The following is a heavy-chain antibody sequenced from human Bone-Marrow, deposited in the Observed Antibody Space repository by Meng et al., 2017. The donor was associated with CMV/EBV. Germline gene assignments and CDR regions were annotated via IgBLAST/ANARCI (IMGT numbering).Heavy chain of an antibody. V-gene: IGHV3-30*12. CDR3: ARDTHYYAGEYYYYGMDV. CDR1: GFTFSSYG. Sequence: GESLKISCAASGFTFSSYGMHWVRQAPGKGLEWVAVISYDGSNKYYADSVKGRFTISRDNAKNSLYLQMNSLRAEDTAVYYCARDTHYYAGEYYYYGMDVWGQGTTVTVSS. CDR2: ISYDGSNK. D-gene: IGHD3-10*01. J-gene: IGHJ6*02.